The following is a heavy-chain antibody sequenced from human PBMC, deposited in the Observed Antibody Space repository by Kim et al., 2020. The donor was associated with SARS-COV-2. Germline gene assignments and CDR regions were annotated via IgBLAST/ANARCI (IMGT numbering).Heavy chain of an antibody. D-gene: IGHD3-10*01. J-gene: IGHJ6*02. CDR1: GFTFSNAW. CDR3: TTWFGELLGYYYYGMDV. Sequence: GGSLRLSCAASGFTFSNAWMSWVRQAPGKGLEWVGRIKSKTDGGTTDYAAPVKGRFTISRDDSKNTLYLQMNSLKTEDTAVYYCTTWFGELLGYYYYGMDVWGQGNTVTVSS. CDR2: IKSKTDGGTT. V-gene: IGHV3-15*01.